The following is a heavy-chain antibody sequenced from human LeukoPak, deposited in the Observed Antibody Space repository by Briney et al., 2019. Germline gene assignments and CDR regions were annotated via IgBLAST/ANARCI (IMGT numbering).Heavy chain of an antibody. CDR1: GFIFSDYY. D-gene: IGHD1-7*01. Sequence: PGGSLRLSCAASGFIFSDYYMSWIRQAPGKGPQWVANIKQDGSEKYYVDSVKGRFTISRDNAKKSLYLQMNSLRAEDTAVYYCARDDNWNYEDYWGQGTLVTVSS. CDR3: ARDDNWNYEDY. V-gene: IGHV3-7*01. CDR2: IKQDGSEK. J-gene: IGHJ4*02.